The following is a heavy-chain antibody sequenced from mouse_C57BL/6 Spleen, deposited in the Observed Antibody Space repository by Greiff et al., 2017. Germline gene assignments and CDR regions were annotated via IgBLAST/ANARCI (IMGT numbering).Heavy chain of an antibody. CDR1: GYTFTSSW. J-gene: IGHJ2*01. CDR2: IDPSDSYT. D-gene: IGHD1-1*01. CDR3: ARALITTVEEAYLDD. V-gene: IGHV1-50*01. Sequence: QVQLQQSGAELVKPGASVKLSCKASGYTFTSSWMQWVKQRPGQGLEWIGEIDPSDSYTNYNQKFKGKATLTVDTSSSTAYMQLSSLTSEDSAVYYCARALITTVEEAYLDDGGQGTTLTVSS.